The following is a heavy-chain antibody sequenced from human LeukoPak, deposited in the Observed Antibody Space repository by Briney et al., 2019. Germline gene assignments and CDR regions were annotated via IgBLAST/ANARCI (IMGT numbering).Heavy chain of an antibody. CDR3: ARDLNWETY. D-gene: IGHD7-27*01. CDR2: ISSSSSTI. J-gene: IGHJ4*02. Sequence: PGGSLRLSCAASGFTFSSYSMNWVRQAPGKGLEWVSYISSSSSTIYYADSVKGRFTISRDNAKNSLYLQMSSLRAEDTAVYYCARDLNWETYWGQGTLVTVSS. CDR1: GFTFSSYS. V-gene: IGHV3-48*01.